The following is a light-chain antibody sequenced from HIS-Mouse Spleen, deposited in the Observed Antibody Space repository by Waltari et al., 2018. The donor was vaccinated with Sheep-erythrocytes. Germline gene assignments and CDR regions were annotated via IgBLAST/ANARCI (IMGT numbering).Light chain of an antibody. Sequence: QSALTQPASVSGSPGQSITISCTGTSSHVGSYNFVSWYQQHPGKAPKLMIYEGSKRPSGVSNRFSGSKSGNTASLTISGLQAEDEADYYCCSYAGSSTWVFGGGTKLTVL. CDR1: SSHVGSYNF. J-gene: IGLJ3*02. CDR2: EGS. V-gene: IGLV2-23*01. CDR3: CSYAGSSTWV.